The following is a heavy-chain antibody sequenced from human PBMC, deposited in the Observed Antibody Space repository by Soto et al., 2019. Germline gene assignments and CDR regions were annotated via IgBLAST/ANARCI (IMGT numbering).Heavy chain of an antibody. CDR2: IYSGGST. CDR3: ASLYGSGSFGAFDI. J-gene: IGHJ3*02. V-gene: IGHV3-53*04. D-gene: IGHD3-10*01. CDR1: GFTVSSNY. Sequence: EVQLVESGGGLVQPGGSLRLSCAASGFTVSSNYMSWVRQAPGKGLEWVSVIYSGGSTYYAESVKGRFTISRHNSKNTLYLQMNSLRAEDTAVYYCASLYGSGSFGAFDIWGQGTMVTVSS.